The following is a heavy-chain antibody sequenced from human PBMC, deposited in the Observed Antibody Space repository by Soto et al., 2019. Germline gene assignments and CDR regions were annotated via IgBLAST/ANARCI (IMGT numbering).Heavy chain of an antibody. CDR2: ISSGGGTK. J-gene: IGHJ6*01. Sequence: DEQLVEAGGGSLQPGGSLRLSCAASGFSFRNYAMTWVRQSPGKGLEWVSLISSGGGTKNYADSVKGRFSISRDNSQNMLYLQMNGLRGEDTALYYCSKLKGGLGRFYCIDAWGQGTRVIVSS. CDR3: SKLKGGLGRFYCIDA. V-gene: IGHV3-23*04. CDR1: GFSFRNYA. D-gene: IGHD3-3*01.